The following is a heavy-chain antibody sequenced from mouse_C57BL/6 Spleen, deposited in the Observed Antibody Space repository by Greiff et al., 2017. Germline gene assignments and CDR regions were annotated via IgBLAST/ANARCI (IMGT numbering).Heavy chain of an antibody. CDR2: IDPSDSYT. CDR3: ARKEVYSNYEDYAMDY. D-gene: IGHD2-5*01. J-gene: IGHJ4*01. Sequence: QVQLQQPGAELVMPGASVKLSCKASGYTFTSYWMHWVKQRPGQGLEWIGEIDPSDSYTNYNQKFKGKSTLTVDKSSSTAYMQLSSLTSEDSAVYYCARKEVYSNYEDYAMDYWGQGTSVTVSS. CDR1: GYTFTSYW. V-gene: IGHV1-69*01.